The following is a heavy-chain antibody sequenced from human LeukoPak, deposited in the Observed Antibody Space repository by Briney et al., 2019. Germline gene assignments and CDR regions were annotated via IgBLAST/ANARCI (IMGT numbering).Heavy chain of an antibody. CDR3: ARHSIVGASFDY. CDR2: ISFDGNNK. D-gene: IGHD1-26*01. V-gene: IGHV3-30*03. Sequence: GGSLRLSCAASGFTFNMYGMHWVRQAPGKGLEWVSVISFDGNNKYYTDSVKGRFTISRDNSKNTLYLQMNSLRAEDTALYYCARHSIVGASFDYWGQGTLVTVSS. J-gene: IGHJ4*02. CDR1: GFTFNMYG.